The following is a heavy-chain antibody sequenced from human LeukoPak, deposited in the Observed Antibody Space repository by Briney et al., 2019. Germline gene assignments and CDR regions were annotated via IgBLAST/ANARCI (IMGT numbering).Heavy chain of an antibody. V-gene: IGHV3-23*01. CDR3: AKDRYGSGSYCT. CDR1: GFTFPSYA. J-gene: IGHJ5*02. Sequence: GGSLRLSCAASGFTFPSYAMSWVRQAPGRGLEWIAAISGGGSHSWHADSVKGRFTISSDNSKNTLYLQMNSLRAEDTAVYYCAKDRYGSGSYCTWGQGTLVTVSS. D-gene: IGHD3-10*01. CDR2: ISGGGSHS.